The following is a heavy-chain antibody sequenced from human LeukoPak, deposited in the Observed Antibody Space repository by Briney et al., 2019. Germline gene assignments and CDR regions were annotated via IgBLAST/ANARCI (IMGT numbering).Heavy chain of an antibody. CDR1: GFTFSRHW. D-gene: IGHD6-19*01. Sequence: GGSLRLSCATSGFTFSRHWMSWVRQAPGRGPEWVANIKQDGSERYYVDSVKGRFTISRDNAKNSLYLQMNSLRAEDTAVYYCARDWPYSSGWYFDYWGQGTLVTVSS. J-gene: IGHJ4*02. CDR3: ARDWPYSSGWYFDY. CDR2: IKQDGSER. V-gene: IGHV3-7*01.